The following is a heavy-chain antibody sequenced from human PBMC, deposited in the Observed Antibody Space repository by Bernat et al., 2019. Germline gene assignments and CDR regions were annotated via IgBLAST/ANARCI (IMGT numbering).Heavy chain of an antibody. D-gene: IGHD4-11*01. V-gene: IGHV3-48*02. CDR2: ISSSSSTI. J-gene: IGHJ6*03. Sequence: EVQLVESGGVVVQPGGSLRLSCAASGFTFSSYSMNWVRQAPGKGLEWVSYISSSSSTIYYADSVKGRFTISRDNAKNSLYLQMNSLRDEDTAVYYCARVPTVTTGYYYYYMDVWGKGTTVTVSS. CDR3: ARVPTVTTGYYYYYMDV. CDR1: GFTFSSYS.